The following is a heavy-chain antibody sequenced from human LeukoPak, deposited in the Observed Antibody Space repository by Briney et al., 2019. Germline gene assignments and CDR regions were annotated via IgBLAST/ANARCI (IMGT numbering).Heavy chain of an antibody. Sequence: PGGSLRLSCAASGFTFSSYGMHRVRQAPGKGLEWVAFIRYDGSNKYYADSVKGRFTISRDNSKNTPYLQMNSLRAEDTAVYYCAKGVIAAAGTFGYWGQGTLVTVSS. CDR3: AKGVIAAAGTFGY. V-gene: IGHV3-30*02. CDR1: GFTFSSYG. D-gene: IGHD6-13*01. CDR2: IRYDGSNK. J-gene: IGHJ4*02.